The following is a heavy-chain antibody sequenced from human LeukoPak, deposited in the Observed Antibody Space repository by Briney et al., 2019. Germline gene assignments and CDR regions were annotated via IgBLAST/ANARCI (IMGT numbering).Heavy chain of an antibody. CDR1: GFTFNSYA. CDR2: ISGGGGVT. J-gene: IGHJ4*02. Sequence: GGSLRLSCAASGFTFNSYAMSWVRQAPGKGLEWVSSISGGGGVTYYADSVKGRFTISRDNAKNSLYLQMNSLRAEDTAVYYCARDPYYDSSGYLAAHFDYWGQGTLVTVSS. V-gene: IGHV3-21*01. D-gene: IGHD3-22*01. CDR3: ARDPYYDSSGYLAAHFDY.